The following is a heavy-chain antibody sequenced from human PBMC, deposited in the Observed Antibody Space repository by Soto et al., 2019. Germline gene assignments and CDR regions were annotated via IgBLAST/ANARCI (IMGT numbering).Heavy chain of an antibody. Sequence: PSETLSLTCTVSGGSISSSSYYWGWIRQPPGKGLEWIGSIYYSGSTYYKPSLKSRVTISVDTSKNQISLKLSSVTAADTAVYYFARLPRDILTKNYYYYGMDVWGQGTTVTVSS. J-gene: IGHJ6*02. CDR3: ARLPRDILTKNYYYYGMDV. CDR1: GGSISSSSYY. CDR2: IYYSGST. V-gene: IGHV4-39*01. D-gene: IGHD3-9*01.